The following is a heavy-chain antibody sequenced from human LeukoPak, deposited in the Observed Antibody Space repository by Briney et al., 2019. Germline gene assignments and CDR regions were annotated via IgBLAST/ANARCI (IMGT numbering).Heavy chain of an antibody. J-gene: IGHJ5*01. Sequence: SETLSVTCTVSGGSITTIPYNWGWIRQPPGTGLEWIGTISYVGTTYYEPSLKSRVTMSIDTSKNQFSLNLNSATAADTAVYYCARRPTGYPNWFDSWGQGTLVIVSS. CDR1: GGSITTIPYN. CDR2: ISYVGTT. CDR3: ARRPTGYPNWFDS. D-gene: IGHD3-9*01. V-gene: IGHV4-39*01.